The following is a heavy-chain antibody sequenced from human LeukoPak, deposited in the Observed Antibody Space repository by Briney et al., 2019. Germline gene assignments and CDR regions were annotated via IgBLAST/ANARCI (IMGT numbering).Heavy chain of an antibody. CDR3: AKGGRAYYDSSGYYVWDY. V-gene: IGHV3-23*01. CDR1: GFTFSSYA. D-gene: IGHD3-22*01. Sequence: GGSLRLSCAASGFTFSSYAMSWVRQAPGKGLEWVSAISGSGGSTYYADSVKGRFTISTATTKNTLSLHMNSLRAEATAVYYCAKGGRAYYDSSGYYVWDYWGQGTLVTVSS. CDR2: ISGSGGST. J-gene: IGHJ4*02.